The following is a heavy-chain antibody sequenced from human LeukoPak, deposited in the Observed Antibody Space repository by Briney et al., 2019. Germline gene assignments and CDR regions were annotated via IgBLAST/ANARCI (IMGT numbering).Heavy chain of an antibody. J-gene: IGHJ4*02. CDR1: GFTFSDYY. V-gene: IGHV3-11*06. CDR3: ARGSNYYDSSGYRVY. D-gene: IGHD3-22*01. Sequence: GGSLRLSCVASGFTFSDYYMSWIRQAPGKGLEWVSYISSTSTDTYYADSVKGRFTISRDNAKNSLYLQMNSLRAEDTAVYYCARGSNYYDSSGYRVYWGQGTLVTVSS. CDR2: ISSTSTDT.